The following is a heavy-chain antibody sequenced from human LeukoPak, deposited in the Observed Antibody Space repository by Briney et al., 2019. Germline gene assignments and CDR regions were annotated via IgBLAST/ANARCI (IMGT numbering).Heavy chain of an antibody. CDR2: IYYSGTT. J-gene: IGHJ4*02. V-gene: IGHV4-59*01. CDR3: ARLRDYGSSDY. CDR1: SGSIGNYY. Sequence: SETLSLTCTVSSGSIGNYYWSWVRQPPGKGLEWIGYIYYSGTTNYNPSLKSRVTISVDTSKNQFSLNLTSVTAADTAVYYCARLRDYGSSDYWGQGTLVTVSS. D-gene: IGHD4-17*01.